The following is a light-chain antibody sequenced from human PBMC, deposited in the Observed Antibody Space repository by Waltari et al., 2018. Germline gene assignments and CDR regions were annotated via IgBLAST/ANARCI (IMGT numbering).Light chain of an antibody. V-gene: IGKV3-20*01. CDR3: QHYGNSPQLT. J-gene: IGKJ4*01. CDR2: HAS. Sequence: ENVLTHSPGTLSLSPADRATLSCRASHMVASNYIAWYQQRPGQAPRLLIFHASSRATGIPDRFSGSGSGTDFTLTISSLEPEDFAVYYCQHYGNSPQLTFAGGTRLEIK. CDR1: HMVASNY.